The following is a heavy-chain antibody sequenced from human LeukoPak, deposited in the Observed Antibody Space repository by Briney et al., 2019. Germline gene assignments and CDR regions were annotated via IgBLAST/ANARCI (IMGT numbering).Heavy chain of an antibody. D-gene: IGHD4-17*01. CDR1: GFTFSSYS. Sequence: GGSLRLSCAASGFTFSSYSMNWVRQAPGKGLEWVSSISSSSSYIYYADSVKGRFTISRDNAKNSLYLQMNSLRAEDTAVYYCASSTVTITYFDYWGQGTLVTVSS. CDR3: ASSTVTITYFDY. CDR2: ISSSSSYI. J-gene: IGHJ4*02. V-gene: IGHV3-21*01.